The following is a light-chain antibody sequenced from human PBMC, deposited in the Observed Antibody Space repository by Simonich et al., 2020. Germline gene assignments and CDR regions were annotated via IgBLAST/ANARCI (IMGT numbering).Light chain of an antibody. CDR1: KSVSPY. J-gene: IGKJ3*01. V-gene: IGKV3-11*01. CDR2: DAS. Sequence: EIVLTQSPATLSLSPGERATLSCRASKSVSPYLAWYQQKPGQAPRLLIYDASNRATGIPARFSCSGSGTDFTLTISSLEPEEFAVYYCQQRSNWPLTFGPGTKVDIK. CDR3: QQRSNWPLT.